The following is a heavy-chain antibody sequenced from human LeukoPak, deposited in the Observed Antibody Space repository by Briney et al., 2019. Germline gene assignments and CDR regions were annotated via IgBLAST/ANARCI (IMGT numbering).Heavy chain of an antibody. CDR1: GFTFSSYA. CDR3: ARDPAVVTWPYYYYMDV. J-gene: IGHJ6*03. CDR2: ISSNGGST. D-gene: IGHD4-23*01. V-gene: IGHV3-64*01. Sequence: PGGSLRLSCAASGFTFSSYAMHWVRQAPGKGLEYVSAISSNGGSTYYANSVKGRFTISRDNSKNTLYLQMGSLRAEDMAVYYCARDPAVVTWPYYYYMDVWGKGTTVTVSS.